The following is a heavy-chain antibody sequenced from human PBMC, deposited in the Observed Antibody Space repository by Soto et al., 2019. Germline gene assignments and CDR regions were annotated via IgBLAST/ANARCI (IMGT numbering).Heavy chain of an antibody. CDR3: ARVDYDILTGYYHFDY. CDR1: GGSISSYY. D-gene: IGHD3-9*01. J-gene: IGHJ4*02. V-gene: IGHV4-59*01. Sequence: SETLSLTCTVSGGSISSYYWSWIRQPPGKGLEWIGYIYYSGSTNYNPSLKSRVTISVDTSKNQFSLKLSSVTAADTAVYYCARVDYDILTGYYHFDYWGQGTLVTVSS. CDR2: IYYSGST.